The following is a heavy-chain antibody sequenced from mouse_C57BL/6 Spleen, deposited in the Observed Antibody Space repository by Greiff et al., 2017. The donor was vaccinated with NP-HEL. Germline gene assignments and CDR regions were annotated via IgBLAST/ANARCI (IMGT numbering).Heavy chain of an antibody. CDR3: ARSGERYFDV. J-gene: IGHJ1*03. Sequence: QVQLQQSGAELVRPGTSVKVSCKASGYAFTNYLIEWVQQRPGQGLEWIGVINPGSGGTNYNEKFKGKATLTADKSSSTAYMQLSSLTSEDSAVYFCARSGERYFDVWGTGTTVTVSS. V-gene: IGHV1-54*01. D-gene: IGHD3-1*01. CDR2: INPGSGGT. CDR1: GYAFTNYL.